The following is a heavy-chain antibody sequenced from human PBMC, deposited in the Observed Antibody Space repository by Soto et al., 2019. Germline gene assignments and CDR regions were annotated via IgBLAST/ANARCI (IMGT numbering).Heavy chain of an antibody. CDR3: AVVPAAMGPDSLDY. CDR1: GFTFSSYS. J-gene: IGHJ4*02. D-gene: IGHD2-2*01. Sequence: GGSLRLSCAASGFTFSSYSMNWVRQAPGKGLEWVSYISSSSSTIYYADSVKGRFTISRDNAKNSLYLQMNSLRAEDTAVYYCAVVPAAMGPDSLDYWGQGTLVTVSS. V-gene: IGHV3-48*01. CDR2: ISSSSSTI.